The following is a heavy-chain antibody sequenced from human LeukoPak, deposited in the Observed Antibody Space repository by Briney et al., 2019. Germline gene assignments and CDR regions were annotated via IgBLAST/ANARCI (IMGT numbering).Heavy chain of an antibody. D-gene: IGHD3-16*02. J-gene: IGHJ3*02. CDR2: ISGSGGST. Sequence: PGGSLRLSCAASGFTFSSYAMSWVRQAPGKGLEWVSAISGSGGSTYYADSVKGRFTISRDNSKNTLYLQMNSLRAEDTAVYYCAKGSYRYTSSSHAFDIWGQGTMVTVSS. CDR1: GFTFSSYA. CDR3: AKGSYRYTSSSHAFDI. V-gene: IGHV3-23*01.